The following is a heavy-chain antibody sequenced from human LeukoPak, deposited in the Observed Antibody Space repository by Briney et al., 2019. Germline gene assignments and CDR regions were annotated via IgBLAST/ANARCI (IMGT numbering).Heavy chain of an antibody. CDR2: IYYSGNT. V-gene: IGHV4-59*01. CDR3: AGLSRGWYQLPHYFDY. CDR1: GGSISIYY. Sequence: SETLSLTCTVSGGSISIYYWSWIRQPPGKGLEWIGYIYYSGNTNYNPSLKSRVTISVDTSKNQFTLKLSSVTAADTAVYYCAGLSRGWYQLPHYFDYWGQGTLVTVSS. D-gene: IGHD6-19*01. J-gene: IGHJ4*02.